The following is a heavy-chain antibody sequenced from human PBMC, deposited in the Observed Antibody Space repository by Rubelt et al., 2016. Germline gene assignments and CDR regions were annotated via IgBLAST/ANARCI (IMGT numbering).Heavy chain of an antibody. CDR1: GGSISSYY. CDR3: AREQLLSDYYYGMDV. V-gene: IGHV4-4*07. CDR2: IYTSGST. Sequence: QVQLQESGPGLVKPSETLSLTCTVSGGSISSYYWSWIRQPPGKGLEWIGRIYTSGSTNYNPSLKSRVTMSVDTSKNQFSLKLSPVTAADTAVYYCAREQLLSDYYYGMDVWGQGTTVTVSS. D-gene: IGHD2-2*01. J-gene: IGHJ6*02.